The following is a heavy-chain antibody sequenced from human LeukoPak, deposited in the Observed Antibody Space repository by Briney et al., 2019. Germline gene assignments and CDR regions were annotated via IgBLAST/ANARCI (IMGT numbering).Heavy chain of an antibody. CDR1: GFTFSSYW. CDR2: INNDGTGT. V-gene: IGHV3-74*01. Sequence: KAGGSLRLSCAASGFTFSSYWMHWVRQAPGKGLVWVSRINNDGTGTSYADSVKGRLTISRDNAKNTLYLQMNSLRAEDTAVYYCTREFDSSWLFDHWGQGTLVTASS. CDR3: TREFDSSWLFDH. D-gene: IGHD6-13*01. J-gene: IGHJ4*02.